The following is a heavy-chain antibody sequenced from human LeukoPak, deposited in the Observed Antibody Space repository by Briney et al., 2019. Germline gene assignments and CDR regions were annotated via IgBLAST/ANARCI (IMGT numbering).Heavy chain of an antibody. CDR3: AKERAAAGTRGYFDY. V-gene: IGHV3-23*01. CDR2: ISGSGGST. Sequence: AGGSLRLSCAASGFTFDDYAMSWVRQAPGKGLEWVSAISGSGGSTYYADSVKGRFTISRDNSKNTLYLQMNSLRAEDTAVYYCAKERAAAGTRGYFDYWGQGTLVTVSS. D-gene: IGHD6-13*01. J-gene: IGHJ4*02. CDR1: GFTFDDYA.